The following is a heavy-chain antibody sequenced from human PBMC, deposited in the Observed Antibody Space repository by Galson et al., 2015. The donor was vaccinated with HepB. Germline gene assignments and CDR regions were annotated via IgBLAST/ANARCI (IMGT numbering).Heavy chain of an antibody. CDR1: GFTFSSYA. J-gene: IGHJ4*02. D-gene: IGHD3-22*01. CDR3: ARVGYYYDSSGYPPLGY. CDR2: ISYDGSNK. V-gene: IGHV3-30*04. Sequence: SLRLSCAASGFTFSSYAMHWVRQAPGKGLEWVAVISYDGSNKYYADSVKGRFTISRDNSKNTLYLQMNSLRAEDTAVYYCARVGYYYDSSGYPPLGYWGQGTLVTVSS.